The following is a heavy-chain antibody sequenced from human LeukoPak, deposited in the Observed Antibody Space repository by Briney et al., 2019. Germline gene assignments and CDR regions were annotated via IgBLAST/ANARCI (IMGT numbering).Heavy chain of an antibody. J-gene: IGHJ4*02. V-gene: IGHV3-48*03. CDR1: GFTFSSYE. Sequence: AGGSLRLSCAASGFTFSSYEMNWVRQAPGKGLEWVSYISSSGSTIYYADSVKGRFTISRDNAKNSLYLQMNSLRAEDTAVYYCAREWDYSFDYWGQGTLVTVSS. D-gene: IGHD3-10*01. CDR3: AREWDYSFDY. CDR2: ISSSGSTI.